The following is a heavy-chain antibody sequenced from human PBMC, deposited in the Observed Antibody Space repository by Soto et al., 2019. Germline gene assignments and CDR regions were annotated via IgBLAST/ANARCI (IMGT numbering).Heavy chain of an antibody. CDR1: GYTFTNYY. CDR2: IDPSGGST. Sequence: ASVKVSCKASGYTFTNYYIHWVRQAPGQGLEWMGIIDPSGGSTSYAQKFQGRITMTRDASTSTVYMELSSLRSEDTAVYYCARLGRRNQNWFDPWGQGTLVTVSS. J-gene: IGHJ5*02. CDR3: ARLGRRNQNWFDP. D-gene: IGHD2-2*01. V-gene: IGHV1-46*01.